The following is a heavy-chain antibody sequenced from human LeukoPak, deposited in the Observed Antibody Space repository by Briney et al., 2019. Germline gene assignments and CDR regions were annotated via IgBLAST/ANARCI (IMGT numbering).Heavy chain of an antibody. CDR3: ARESNSGYYLSY. V-gene: IGHV3-66*01. CDR1: GLTVTINY. D-gene: IGHD3-22*01. CDR2: IYNDGRT. Sequence: PGGSLRLSCAASGLTVTINYMSWVRQAPGKGLEWVSVIYNDGRTYYADSVKGRFTISRDNSKNKLYLQMNSLRAEDTAVYYCARESNSGYYLSYWGQGTLVTVSS. J-gene: IGHJ4*02.